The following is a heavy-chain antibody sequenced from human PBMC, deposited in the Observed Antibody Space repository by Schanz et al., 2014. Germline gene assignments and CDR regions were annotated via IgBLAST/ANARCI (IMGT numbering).Heavy chain of an antibody. Sequence: EVQLVQSGGGLVQPGGSLRLSCLASGFAFSSYGMNWLRQAPGKGLEWVSYISSSSSTRYYADSVKGRFTISRDNAKSSLYLQMNSLRVEDTAVYYCAASSGWHPSTDYWGQGTLVTVSS. CDR3: AASSGWHPSTDY. V-gene: IGHV3-48*04. D-gene: IGHD6-19*01. CDR1: GFAFSSYG. CDR2: ISSSSSTR. J-gene: IGHJ4*02.